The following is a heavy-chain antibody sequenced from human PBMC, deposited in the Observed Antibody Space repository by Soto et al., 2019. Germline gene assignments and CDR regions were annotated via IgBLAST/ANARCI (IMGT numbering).Heavy chain of an antibody. V-gene: IGHV3-7*01. CDR3: VRSKGGYSYGTPFDY. J-gene: IGHJ4*02. D-gene: IGHD5-18*01. CDR1: GFTFSTYW. Sequence: LRLSCAASGFTFSTYWMSWVRQAPGKGLEWVANINQDGSAKYYVDSVKGRFTISRDNVKNSLYLQMNSLRAEDTAVYYCVRSKGGYSYGTPFDYWGQGTLVTVSS. CDR2: INQDGSAK.